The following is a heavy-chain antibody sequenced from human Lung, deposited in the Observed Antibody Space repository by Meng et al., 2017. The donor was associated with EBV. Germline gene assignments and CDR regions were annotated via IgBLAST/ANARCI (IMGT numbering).Heavy chain of an antibody. J-gene: IGHJ4*02. D-gene: IGHD5-18*01. CDR3: ARAVDTGYFDY. CDR1: GGSISSGGHY. V-gene: IGHV4-31*01. CDR2: IYYSGST. Sequence: QGQLQESGPGLVKPSQTLSLTCTVSGGSISSGGHYWSWIRQHPGKSLEWIGYIYYSGSTYYNPSLKRLVSISVDTSNNQFSLKLSSVTAADTAVYYCARAVDTGYFDYWGQGTLVTVSS.